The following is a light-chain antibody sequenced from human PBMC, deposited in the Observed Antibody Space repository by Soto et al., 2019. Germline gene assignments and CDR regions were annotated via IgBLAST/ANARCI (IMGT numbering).Light chain of an antibody. CDR1: QSVSSS. J-gene: IGKJ1*01. V-gene: IGKV3-11*01. CDR2: DAS. Sequence: EIVLTQSPATLSLSPGERATLSCRASQSVSSSLAWYQQKPGLAPRLLIYDASNRAAGIPARFSGSGSGTDFTLTISSLEPEDFAVYYCQQRSNWPAWTFGQGTKLEIK. CDR3: QQRSNWPAWT.